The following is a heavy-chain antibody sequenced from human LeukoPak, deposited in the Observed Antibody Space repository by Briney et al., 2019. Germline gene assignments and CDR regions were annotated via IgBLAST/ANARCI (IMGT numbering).Heavy chain of an antibody. V-gene: IGHV4-61*01. CDR1: GGSVSSGSYY. CDR3: ARGSYSGSWYFDY. J-gene: IGHJ4*02. D-gene: IGHD1-26*01. Sequence: SETLSLTCSVSGGSVSSGSYYWSWIRQSPGRGLEWVGYMYYSGSTNYSPSLKSRVTISRDTSKNQLSLRLSSVTAADTAIYYCARGSYSGSWYFDYWGQGTLVTVSS. CDR2: MYYSGST.